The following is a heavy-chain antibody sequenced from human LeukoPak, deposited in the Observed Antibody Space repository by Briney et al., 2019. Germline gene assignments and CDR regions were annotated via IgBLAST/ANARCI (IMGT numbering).Heavy chain of an antibody. D-gene: IGHD4-17*01. J-gene: IGHJ5*02. Sequence: SQTLSLTCTVAGGSMKSFYWNWVRQPPRKGLGWIGYIYSSGSTNYHPSLKSRVTISLDASKYQFSLDLTSVTAADTAVYYCARAVTKSWFDLWGQGTLVPVSS. CDR3: ARAVTKSWFDL. CDR2: IYSSGST. V-gene: IGHV4-59*01. CDR1: GGSMKSFY.